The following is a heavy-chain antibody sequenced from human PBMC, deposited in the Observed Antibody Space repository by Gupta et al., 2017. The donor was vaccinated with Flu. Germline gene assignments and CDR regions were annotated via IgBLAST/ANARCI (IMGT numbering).Heavy chain of an antibody. CDR2: IGDSGSDR. CDR1: GVTFSRSA. Sequence: CAASGVTFSRSAMIWVRQAPGKGLEWVSSIGDSGSDRYYADSVKGRLLISRDNSKNTLFLEIYDLRADDTAVYYCAKLTGATLFDPWGKGTLGTVSS. D-gene: IGHD2-8*02. V-gene: IGHV3-23*01. CDR3: AKLTGATLFDP. J-gene: IGHJ5*02.